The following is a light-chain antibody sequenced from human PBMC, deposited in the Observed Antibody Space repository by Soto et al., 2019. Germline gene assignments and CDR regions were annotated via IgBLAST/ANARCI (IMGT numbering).Light chain of an antibody. CDR1: QSLVHSDGNTY. CDR2: DAS. Sequence: DIVMTQTPLSSPVTLGQPASISCRSSQSLVHSDGNTYLTWLQQRPGQPPRLLIYDASNRATGIPARFSGSGSGTDFTLTISSLEPEDFAVYYCQQGSNWPPLTFGGGTKVEIK. J-gene: IGKJ4*01. V-gene: IGKV2-24*01. CDR3: QQGSNWPPLT.